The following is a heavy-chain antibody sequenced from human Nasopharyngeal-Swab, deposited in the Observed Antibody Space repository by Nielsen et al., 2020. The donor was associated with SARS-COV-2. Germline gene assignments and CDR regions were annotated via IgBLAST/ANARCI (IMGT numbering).Heavy chain of an antibody. V-gene: IGHV3-30*18. CDR1: GFTFSSYG. CDR2: ISYDGSNK. Sequence: GGSLRLSCAASGFTFSSYGMHWVRQAPGKGLEWVAVISYDGSNKYYADSVKGRFTISRDNSKNTLYLQMNSLRAEDTAVYYCAKDPLYSGYDLRYYFDYWGQGTQVTVSS. D-gene: IGHD5-12*01. J-gene: IGHJ4*02. CDR3: AKDPLYSGYDLRYYFDY.